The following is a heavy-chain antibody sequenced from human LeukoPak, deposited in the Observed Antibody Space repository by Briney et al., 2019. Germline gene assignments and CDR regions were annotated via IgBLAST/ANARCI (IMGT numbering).Heavy chain of an antibody. CDR2: IYHSGST. CDR1: GYSISSGYY. V-gene: IGHV4-38-2*02. D-gene: IGHD6-19*01. J-gene: IGHJ4*02. CDR3: ARGRSGWTHFDY. Sequence: SETLSLTCIVSGYSISSGYYWVWIRQPPGKGLEWIGSIYHSGSTLYNPSLKSRVTISVDTSKNKFSLKLSSVTAADTAMYYCARGRSGWTHFDYWGQGTLVTVAS.